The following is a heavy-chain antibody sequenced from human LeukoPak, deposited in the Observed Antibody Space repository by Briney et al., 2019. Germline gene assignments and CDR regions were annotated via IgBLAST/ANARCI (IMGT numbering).Heavy chain of an antibody. CDR3: AKIGDYDFWSGPNAGHFDY. Sequence: GGSLRLSCVASGFTFSGYAMSWVRQAPGKGPEWVSAVSGGGGSAYCADSVKGRFTISRDNSKNTLYLQTNSLKVEDTAVSFCAKIGDYDFWSGPNAGHFDYWGQGTLVTVSS. V-gene: IGHV3-23*01. CDR1: GFTFSGYA. CDR2: VSGGGGSA. D-gene: IGHD3-3*01. J-gene: IGHJ4*02.